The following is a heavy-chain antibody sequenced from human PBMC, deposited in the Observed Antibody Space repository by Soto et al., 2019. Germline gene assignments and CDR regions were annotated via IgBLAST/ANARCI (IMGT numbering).Heavy chain of an antibody. CDR3: ATRAGYDFWSGYSPHYYFDY. V-gene: IGHV1-8*01. Sequence: ASVKVSCKASGYTFTSYDINWVRQATGQGLEWMGWMNPNSGNTGYAQKFQGRVTMTRNTSISAAYMELSSLRSEDTAVYYCATRAGYDFWSGYSPHYYFDYWGQGTLVTVSS. CDR1: GYTFTSYD. CDR2: MNPNSGNT. D-gene: IGHD3-3*01. J-gene: IGHJ4*02.